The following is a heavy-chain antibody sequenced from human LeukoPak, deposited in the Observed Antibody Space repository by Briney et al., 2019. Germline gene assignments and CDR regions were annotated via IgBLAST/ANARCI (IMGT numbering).Heavy chain of an antibody. CDR1: GGTFSSYA. Sequence: GASVKVSCKASGGTFSSYAIRWVRPAPGQELEWMGRIIPILGIANYAQKFQGRVTITADKSTSTAYMELSSLRSEDTAVYYCARDSQLLSDYWGQGTLVTVSS. CDR3: ARDSQLLSDY. V-gene: IGHV1-69*04. CDR2: IIPILGIA. D-gene: IGHD2-2*01. J-gene: IGHJ4*02.